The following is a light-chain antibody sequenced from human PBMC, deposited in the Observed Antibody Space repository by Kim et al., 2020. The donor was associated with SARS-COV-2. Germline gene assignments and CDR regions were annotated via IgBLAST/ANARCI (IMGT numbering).Light chain of an antibody. J-gene: IGKJ1*01. V-gene: IGKV3-20*01. Sequence: APGEGAPLSGRASQSVNGRFLAWYQQKPGQAPRLLIDGASTRATGIPDRFSGSGSGTDFTLTISRLEPEDFAMYYCQQYDSSVWTFGQGTKVDIK. CDR2: GAS. CDR1: QSVNGRF. CDR3: QQYDSSVWT.